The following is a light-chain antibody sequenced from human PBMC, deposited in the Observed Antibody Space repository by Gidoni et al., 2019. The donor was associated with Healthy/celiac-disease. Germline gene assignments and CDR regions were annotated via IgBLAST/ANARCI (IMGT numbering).Light chain of an antibody. CDR1: SSNIGAGYD. CDR3: QSYDSSLSGWV. Sequence: QSVLTQPPSVSEAPGPRVTISCTGSSSNIGAGYDVHWYQQLPGTAPKLLIYGNSNRPSGVPDRFSGSKSGTSASLAITGLQAEDEADYYCQSYDSSLSGWVFGGGTKLTVL. J-gene: IGLJ3*02. V-gene: IGLV1-40*01. CDR2: GNS.